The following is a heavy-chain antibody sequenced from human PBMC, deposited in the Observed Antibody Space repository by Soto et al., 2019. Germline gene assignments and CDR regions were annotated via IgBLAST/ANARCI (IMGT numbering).Heavy chain of an antibody. D-gene: IGHD6-19*01. CDR1: GFTFSSYG. CDR3: ARAEGQWLPRFDY. Sequence: QVPLVESGGGVVQPGRSLRLSCAASGFTFSSYGMHWVRQAPGKGLEWVAVIWYDGSNKYYADSVKGRFTISRDNSKKTLYLQMNSMRAENTAVYYCARAEGQWLPRFDYWGQGTLVTVSS. V-gene: IGHV3-33*01. J-gene: IGHJ4*02. CDR2: IWYDGSNK.